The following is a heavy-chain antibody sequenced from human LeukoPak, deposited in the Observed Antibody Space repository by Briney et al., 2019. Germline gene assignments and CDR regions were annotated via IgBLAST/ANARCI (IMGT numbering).Heavy chain of an antibody. V-gene: IGHV3-49*03. CDR3: TTQLSIYFFWFDP. CDR1: GFTFGDYA. CDR2: IRSKAYGGTT. Sequence: GGSLRLSCTASGFTFGDYAMSWFRQAPGKGLEWVGSIRSKAYGGTTEYAASVKGRFTISRDDSKSIAYLQMNSLKTEDTAVYYCTTQLSIYFFWFDPWGQGTLVTVSS. D-gene: IGHD2/OR15-2a*01. J-gene: IGHJ5*02.